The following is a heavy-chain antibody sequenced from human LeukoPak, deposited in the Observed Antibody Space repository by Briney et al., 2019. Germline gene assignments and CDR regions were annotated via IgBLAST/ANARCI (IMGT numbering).Heavy chain of an antibody. Sequence: PSETLSLTCTVSGDSISTYYWSWIRQPPGKGLEWIGYIYYTGSTNYNPSLKSRVTISLDTSKSQFSLKLSSVTAADTAVYYCARYCSGGSCYSGQFDYWGQGTLVTVSS. V-gene: IGHV4-59*08. CDR1: GDSISTYY. J-gene: IGHJ4*02. CDR3: ARYCSGGSCYSGQFDY. D-gene: IGHD2-15*01. CDR2: IYYTGST.